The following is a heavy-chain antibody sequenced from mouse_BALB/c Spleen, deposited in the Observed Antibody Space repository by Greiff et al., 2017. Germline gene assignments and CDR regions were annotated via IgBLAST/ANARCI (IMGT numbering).Heavy chain of an antibody. CDR1: GYTFTDHA. J-gene: IGHJ1*01. CDR2: ISPGNGDI. CDR3: KILLRYWYFDV. V-gene: IGHV1S53*03. Sequence: VQLQQSDTELVKPGASVKISCKASGYTFTDHAIHWVKQRPEQGLEWIGYISPGNGDIKYNEKFKGKATLTADKSSSTAYMQLNSLTSEDSAVYFCKILLRYWYFDVWGAGTTVTVSS. D-gene: IGHD1-1*01.